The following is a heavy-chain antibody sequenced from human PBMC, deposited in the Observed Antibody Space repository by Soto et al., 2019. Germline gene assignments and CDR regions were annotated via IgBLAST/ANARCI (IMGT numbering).Heavy chain of an antibody. D-gene: IGHD3-3*01. J-gene: IGHJ4*02. CDR2: ISGSGGST. CDR3: AKVSTSYYDFWSGYSSYYFDY. CDR1: GFTFSSYA. V-gene: IGHV3-23*01. Sequence: GGSLRLSCAASGFTFSSYAMSWVRQAPGKGLEWVSAISGSGGSTYYADSVKGRFTISRDNSKNTLYLQMNSLRAEDTAVYYCAKVSTSYYDFWSGYSSYYFDYWGQGTLVTVSS.